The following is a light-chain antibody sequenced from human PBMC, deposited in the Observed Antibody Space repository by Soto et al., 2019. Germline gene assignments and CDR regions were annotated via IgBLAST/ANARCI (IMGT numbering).Light chain of an antibody. V-gene: IGLV3-1*01. CDR2: QDS. CDR3: QAWDSRTANVV. Sequence: ELTQPPSVSVSPGQTASITCSGDKLGDKYACWYQQKPGQSPVLVICQDSKRPSGIPERFSGSNSGNTATLTISGTQAMDEADYYCQAWDSRTANVVFGGGTKVTVL. J-gene: IGLJ2*01. CDR1: KLGDKY.